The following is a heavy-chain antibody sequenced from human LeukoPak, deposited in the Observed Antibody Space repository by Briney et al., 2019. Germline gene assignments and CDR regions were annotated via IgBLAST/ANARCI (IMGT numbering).Heavy chain of an antibody. D-gene: IGHD4/OR15-4a*01. Sequence: SETLSLTCTASGGSISSYYWNWIRQPAGKGLEWIGRIYGSGSTNYNPSLQSRVTISVDTSKSQFSLNLTSVTAADTAVYYCARVPDYTRHYYMDVWGKGTTVTISS. CDR1: GGSISSYY. CDR3: ARVPDYTRHYYMDV. CDR2: IYGSGST. V-gene: IGHV4-4*07. J-gene: IGHJ6*03.